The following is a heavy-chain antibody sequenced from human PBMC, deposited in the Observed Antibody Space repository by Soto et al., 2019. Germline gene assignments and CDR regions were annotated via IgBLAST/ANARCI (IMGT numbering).Heavy chain of an antibody. CDR3: TRDQSYGGAFDY. J-gene: IGHJ4*02. Sequence: QVQLVQSGAEVKKPGASVKVSCKASGYTFTSYGISWVRQAPGQGLEWMGWISAYNGNTNYAQKLQGRVTMTTATATSTAYMELRSLRSVDTAVYYCTRDQSYGGAFDYWRQGTLVTVSS. CDR1: GYTFTSYG. V-gene: IGHV1-18*01. CDR2: ISAYNGNT. D-gene: IGHD2-21*01.